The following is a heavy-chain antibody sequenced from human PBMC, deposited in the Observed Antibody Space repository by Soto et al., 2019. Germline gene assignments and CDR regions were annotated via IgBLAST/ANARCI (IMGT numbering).Heavy chain of an antibody. CDR2: INHSGST. J-gene: IGHJ6*02. Sequence: SETLSLTCAVYGGSFSGYYWSWIRQPPGKGLEWIGEINHSGSTNYNPSLKSRVTISVDTSKNQFSLKLSSVTAADTAVYYCARGSMYYDILNAYYRRYYYGMDVWGQGTTVTVSS. D-gene: IGHD3-9*01. V-gene: IGHV4-34*01. CDR3: ARGSMYYDILNAYYRRYYYGMDV. CDR1: GGSFSGYY.